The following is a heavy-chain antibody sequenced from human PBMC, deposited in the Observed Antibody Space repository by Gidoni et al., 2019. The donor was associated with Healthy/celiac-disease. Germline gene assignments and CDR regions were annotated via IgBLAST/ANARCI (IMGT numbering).Heavy chain of an antibody. J-gene: IGHJ4*02. Sequence: QLQLQESGPGLAKPSETLSLTCTVSGCSHSSSSYYWGWIRQPPGKGLEWIGSIYYSGSTYYNPSLKSRVTISVDTSKNQFSLKLSSVTAADTAVYYCARERDGYNPFDYWGQGTLVTVSS. CDR3: ARERDGYNPFDY. CDR1: GCSHSSSSYY. V-gene: IGHV4-39*02. D-gene: IGHD5-12*01. CDR2: IYYSGST.